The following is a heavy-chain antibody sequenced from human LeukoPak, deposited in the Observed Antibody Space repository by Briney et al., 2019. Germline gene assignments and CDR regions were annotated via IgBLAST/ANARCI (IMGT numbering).Heavy chain of an antibody. J-gene: IGHJ3*02. CDR3: ARRPSVGQQLKDAFDI. Sequence: GESLKISCKASGYSFTTNWIGWVRQMPGKGLEWMGIIYPADSDTRYSPSFQGQVTISADKSITTAYLQWSSLKASDTAMYYCARRPSVGQQLKDAFDIWGQGTMVTVSS. CDR2: IYPADSDT. D-gene: IGHD6-13*01. V-gene: IGHV5-51*01. CDR1: GYSFTTNW.